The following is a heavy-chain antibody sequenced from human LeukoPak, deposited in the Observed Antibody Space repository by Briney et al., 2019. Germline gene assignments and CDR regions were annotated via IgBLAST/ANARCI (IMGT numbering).Heavy chain of an antibody. D-gene: IGHD3-10*01. CDR1: GDSVSNGNYY. CDR2: IYYTGKT. V-gene: IGHV4-61*03. J-gene: IGHJ4*02. CDR3: ARSQNYYGSGDY. Sequence: SETLSLTCTVSGDSVSNGNYYWSWLRQPPGKVLEWIGYIYYTGKTYYNPSLEGRVTILVDTPRNHFSVKLSSVTAADTAVYYCARSQNYYGSGDYWSQGTLVTVSS.